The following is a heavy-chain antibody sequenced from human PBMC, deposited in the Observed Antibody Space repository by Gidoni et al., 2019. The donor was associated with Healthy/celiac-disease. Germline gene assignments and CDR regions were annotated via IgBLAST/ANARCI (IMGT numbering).Heavy chain of an antibody. V-gene: IGHV1-69*04. Sequence: QVQLVQSGAEVKKPGSSVKVSCKASGGTFSSYAISWVRQAPGQGLEWMGRIIPILGIANYAQKFQGRVTITADKSTSTAYMELSSLRSEDTAVYYCARIQTSSGWYFSAFDIWGQGTMVTVSS. CDR3: ARIQTSSGWYFSAFDI. CDR1: GGTFSSYA. D-gene: IGHD6-19*01. CDR2: IIPILGIA. J-gene: IGHJ3*02.